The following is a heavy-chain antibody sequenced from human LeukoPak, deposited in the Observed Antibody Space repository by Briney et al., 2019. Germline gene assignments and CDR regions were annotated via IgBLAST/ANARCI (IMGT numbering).Heavy chain of an antibody. CDR1: GGSVSAYY. V-gene: IGHV4-59*02. CDR3: ARAPSDWGATNWFDP. CDR2: IYRSGIT. J-gene: IGHJ5*02. D-gene: IGHD7-27*01. Sequence: SETLSRTCTVSGGSVSAYYWNWIRQPPGKGLEWIGFIYRSGITSYNPSLKSRVTISIDTSKNDFSLNLTSVTAADTAVYYCARAPSDWGATNWFDPWGHGTLVTVSS.